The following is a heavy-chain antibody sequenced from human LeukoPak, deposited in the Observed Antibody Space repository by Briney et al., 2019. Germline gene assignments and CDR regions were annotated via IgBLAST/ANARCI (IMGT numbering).Heavy chain of an antibody. CDR2: IYHSGST. V-gene: IGHV4-4*02. CDR3: ARDKGDPDNYYYYGMDV. CDR1: GASISSSNW. J-gene: IGHJ6*04. D-gene: IGHD2-21*02. Sequence: SETLSLTCAVSGASISSSNWWSWVRQPPGKGLEWIGEIYHSGSTNYNPSLKSRVTISVDKSKNQFSLKLSSVTAADTAVYYCARDKGDPDNYYYYGMDVWGKGTTVTVSS.